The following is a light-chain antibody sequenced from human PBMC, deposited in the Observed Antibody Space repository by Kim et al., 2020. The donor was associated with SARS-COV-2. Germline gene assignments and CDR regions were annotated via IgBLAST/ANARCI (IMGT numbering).Light chain of an antibody. CDR3: CSYAGSTWV. J-gene: IGLJ3*02. CDR2: EVN. Sequence: PGQSITISCTGTSSDFGSYNLVSWYQQHPGKAPKLMIYEVNKRPSGVSSRFSGSKSGNTASLTISGLQAEDEADYHCCSYAGSTWVFGGGTKVTVL. CDR1: SSDFGSYNL. V-gene: IGLV2-23*02.